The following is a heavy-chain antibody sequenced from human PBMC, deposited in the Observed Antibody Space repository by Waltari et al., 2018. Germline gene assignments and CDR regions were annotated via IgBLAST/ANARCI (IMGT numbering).Heavy chain of an antibody. Sequence: EVQLVESGGGFIQSGGSLRLSCAASGFTVSSNYMSWVRQAPGKGLEWVSVIVSDGRTYYANSGKGRFTSSRDKSKNTLYLQINSLRAEDTAVYDCARDSRGGLFFDYGGQGTLVTVSS. CDR2: IVSDGRT. CDR3: ARDSRGGLFFDY. V-gene: IGHV3-53*01. J-gene: IGHJ4*02. CDR1: GFTVSSNY.